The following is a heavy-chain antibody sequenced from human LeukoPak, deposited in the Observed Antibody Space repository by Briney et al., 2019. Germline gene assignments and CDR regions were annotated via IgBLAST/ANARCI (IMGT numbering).Heavy chain of an antibody. CDR3: AKDTGYSSGWYFGALDY. CDR1: GFTFDDYT. D-gene: IGHD6-19*01. J-gene: IGHJ4*02. Sequence: GGSLRLSCAASGFTFDDYTMHWVRQAPGKGLEWVSLISWDGGSTYYADSVKGRFTISRDNSKNSPYLQMNSLRTEDTALYYCAKDTGYSSGWYFGALDYWGQGTLVTVSS. V-gene: IGHV3-43*01. CDR2: ISWDGGST.